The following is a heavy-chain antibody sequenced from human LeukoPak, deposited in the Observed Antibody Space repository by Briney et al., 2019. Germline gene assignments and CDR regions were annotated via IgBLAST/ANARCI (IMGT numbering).Heavy chain of an antibody. V-gene: IGHV3-9*01. CDR1: GFTFDDYA. CDR3: AKSLSSGLIYFDY. Sequence: GGSLRLSCAASGFTFDDYAMHWVRQAPGKGLEWVSGISWSSGSIGYADSVKGRFTISRDNAKNSLYLQMNSLRAEDTALYYCAKSLSSGLIYFDYWGQGTLVTVSS. CDR2: ISWSSGSI. D-gene: IGHD6-19*01. J-gene: IGHJ4*02.